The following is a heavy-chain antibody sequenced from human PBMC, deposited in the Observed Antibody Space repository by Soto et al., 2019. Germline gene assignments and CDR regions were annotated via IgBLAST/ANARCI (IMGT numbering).Heavy chain of an antibody. V-gene: IGHV4-39*01. D-gene: IGHD2-2*01. CDR1: GGSISSSSYY. CDR2: IYYSGST. CDR3: ASRGTLKYCSSTSCYEGDNWFDP. J-gene: IGHJ5*02. Sequence: QLQLQESGPGLVKPSETLSLTCTVSGGSISSSSYYWGWIRQPPGKGLEWIGSIYYSGSTYYNPSLKSRVTLSVDTSKNQFSLRLSSVTAADTAVYYCASRGTLKYCSSTSCYEGDNWFDPWGQGTLVTVSS.